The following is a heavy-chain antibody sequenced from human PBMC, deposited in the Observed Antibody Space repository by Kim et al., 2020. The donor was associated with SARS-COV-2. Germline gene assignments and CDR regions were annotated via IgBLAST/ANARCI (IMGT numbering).Heavy chain of an antibody. Sequence: LQGRVTMTTDTSTSTAYMELRSLRSDDTAVYYCARDLYCSSTSCYPDFDYWGQGTLVTVSS. V-gene: IGHV1-18*01. D-gene: IGHD2-2*01. CDR3: ARDLYCSSTSCYPDFDY. J-gene: IGHJ4*02.